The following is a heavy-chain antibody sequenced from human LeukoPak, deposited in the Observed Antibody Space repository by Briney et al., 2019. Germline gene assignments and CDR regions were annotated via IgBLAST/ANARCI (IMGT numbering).Heavy chain of an antibody. CDR2: IYSSGYT. V-gene: IGHV4-4*07. CDR1: GGSISGYY. D-gene: IGHD1/OR15-1a*01. J-gene: IGHJ4*02. CDR3: ARGEHDFDS. Sequence: SETPSLTCTVSGGSISGYYWSWIRQPAEKGLEWIGRIYSSGYTNYNPSLKSRVTMSVDTSKNQFSLKLSSVTAADTAVYYCARGEHDFDSWGQGTLVTVSS.